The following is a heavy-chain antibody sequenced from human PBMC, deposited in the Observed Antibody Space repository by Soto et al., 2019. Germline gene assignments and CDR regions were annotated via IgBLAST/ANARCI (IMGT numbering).Heavy chain of an antibody. CDR3: ARSVDYIWGSFPDY. V-gene: IGHV4-4*02. CDR2: IYHSGST. CDR1: RGSVSSSNW. J-gene: IGHJ4*02. D-gene: IGHD3-16*01. Sequence: LRETLFLTCAVSRGSVSSSNWWSWVRQPPGKELEWIGEIYHSGSTKYNPPLRSRVTISVDKSKNQFSLKRSSVTAADTAVYYCARSVDYIWGSFPDYWGQGTLVTV.